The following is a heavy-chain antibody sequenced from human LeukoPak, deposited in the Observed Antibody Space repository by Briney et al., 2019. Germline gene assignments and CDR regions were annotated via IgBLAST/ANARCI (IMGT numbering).Heavy chain of an antibody. CDR2: IYYSGST. V-gene: IGHV4-59*01. D-gene: IGHD1-26*01. J-gene: IGHJ4*02. CDR1: GGSISSYY. Sequence: PSETLSLTCTVSGGSISSYYWSWIRQPPGKGLEWIGYIYYSGSTNYNPSLKRRVTISVDTSKNQFSLKLSSVTAADTAVYYCARVLRWELPPDYWGQGTLVTVSS. CDR3: ARVLRWELPPDY.